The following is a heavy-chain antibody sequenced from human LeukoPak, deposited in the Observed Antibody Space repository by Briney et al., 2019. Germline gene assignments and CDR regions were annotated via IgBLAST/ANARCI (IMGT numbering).Heavy chain of an antibody. V-gene: IGHV4-34*01. D-gene: IGHD4-17*01. CDR3: ARGDYAFDY. CDR1: GGSFSGYY. CDR2: INHSGNT. J-gene: IGHJ4*02. Sequence: SETLSLTCAVYGGSFSGYYWSWIRQPPGKGLEWIGEINHSGNTNYNPSLKSRVTISVDTSENQFSLNLNSVTAADTAVFYCARGDYAFDYWGQGTLVTVSS.